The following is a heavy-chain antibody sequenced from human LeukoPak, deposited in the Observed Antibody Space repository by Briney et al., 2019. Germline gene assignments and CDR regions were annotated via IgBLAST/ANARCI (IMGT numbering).Heavy chain of an antibody. CDR2: IYHSGST. D-gene: IGHD3-10*01. Sequence: SGTLSLTCAVSGGSISSSNWWSWVRQPPGKGLERIGEIYHSGSTNYNPSLKSRVTISVDKSKNQFSLKLSSVTAADTAVYYCASGRITMVRGVIITGWFDPWGQGTLVPSPQ. CDR3: ASGRITMVRGVIITGWFDP. J-gene: IGHJ5*02. V-gene: IGHV4-4*02. CDR1: GGSISSSNW.